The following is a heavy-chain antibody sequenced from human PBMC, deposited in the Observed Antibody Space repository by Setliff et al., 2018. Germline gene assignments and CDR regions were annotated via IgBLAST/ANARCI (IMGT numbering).Heavy chain of an antibody. CDR1: GFTFRSAW. Sequence: PGGSLRLSCTASGFTFRSAWMNWVRQAPGRGLEWVTFISYDGFKIYYAESVKGRFTISRDISTNTLFLEIDSLRSEDTGLYYCAREGSIGWSQHFHHWGQGTPVTVSS. CDR2: ISYDGFKI. J-gene: IGHJ1*01. CDR3: AREGSIGWSQHFHH. D-gene: IGHD6-19*01. V-gene: IGHV3-30*03.